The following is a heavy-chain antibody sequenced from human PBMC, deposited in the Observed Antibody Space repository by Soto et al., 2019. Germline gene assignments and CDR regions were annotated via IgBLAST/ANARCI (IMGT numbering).Heavy chain of an antibody. CDR2: IYYSGST. Sequence: PSETLSLTCTVSGGSVSSCSYYWSWIRQPPGKGLEWIGYIYYSGSTNYNPSLKSRVTISVDTTKNQFSLKLSSATAADTAVYYCARDPLDDGYFSGGSCSGVDNWGQGGLVTVAS. D-gene: IGHD2-15*01. J-gene: IGHJ4*02. V-gene: IGHV4-61*01. CDR1: GGSVSSCSYY. CDR3: ARDPLDDGYFSGGSCSGVDN.